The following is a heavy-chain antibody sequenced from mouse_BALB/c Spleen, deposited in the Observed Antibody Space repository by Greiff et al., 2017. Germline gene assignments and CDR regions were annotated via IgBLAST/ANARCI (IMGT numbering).Heavy chain of an antibody. D-gene: IGHD2-14*01. J-gene: IGHJ3*01. Sequence: VQLQQSGAELMKPGASVKISCKATGYTFSSYWIEWVKQRPGHGLEWIGEILPGSGSTNYNEKFKGKAKFTADTSSNTAYMQLSSLTSEDSAVYYCARDYRYDRAWFAYWGQGTLVTVSA. CDR3: ARDYRYDRAWFAY. CDR1: GYTFSSYW. CDR2: ILPGSGST. V-gene: IGHV1-9*01.